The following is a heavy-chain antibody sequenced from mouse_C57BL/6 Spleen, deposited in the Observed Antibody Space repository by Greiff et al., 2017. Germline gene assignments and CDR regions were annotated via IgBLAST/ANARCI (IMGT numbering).Heavy chain of an antibody. V-gene: IGHV2-9-1*01. CDR2: IWTGGGT. D-gene: IGHD3-2*02. J-gene: IGHJ2*01. Sequence: QVQLKESGPGLVAPSQSLSITCTVSGFSLTRYAISWVRQQPGKGLEWLGVIWTGGGTNYNSALKSRLSISKDNSKSQVFLKMNSLQTDNTARYYSARTTAQAPYYFDYWGQGTTLTVSS. CDR3: ARTTAQAPYYFDY. CDR1: GFSLTRYA.